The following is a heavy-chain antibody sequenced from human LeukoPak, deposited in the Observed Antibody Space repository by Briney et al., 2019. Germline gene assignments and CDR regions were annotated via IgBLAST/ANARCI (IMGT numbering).Heavy chain of an antibody. V-gene: IGHV4-59*01. CDR2: IYYSGST. Sequence: SETLSLTCTVSGGSISGYYWTWIRQPPGKGLELIGNIYYSGSTNYNPSLKSRVTISVDTSKNQFSLKLSSVTAADTAVYYCARTAVGSLDYWGQGTLSPSPQ. CDR3: ARTAVGSLDY. D-gene: IGHD6-19*01. CDR1: GGSISGYY. J-gene: IGHJ4*02.